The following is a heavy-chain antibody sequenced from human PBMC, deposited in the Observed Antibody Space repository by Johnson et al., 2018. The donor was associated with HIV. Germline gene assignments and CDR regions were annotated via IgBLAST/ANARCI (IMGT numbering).Heavy chain of an antibody. CDR2: ISYDGSNK. J-gene: IGHJ3*02. Sequence: VQLVESGGGVVQPGRSLRLSCAASGFTFSSYGMHWVRQAPGKGLEWVAVISYDGSNKYYADSVKGRFTISRDNSKNTLYLQMNSLRAEDTAVYYCARLEELLRAFDIWGQGTMVTVSS. CDR1: GFTFSSYG. V-gene: IGHV3-30*03. D-gene: IGHD1-26*01. CDR3: ARLEELLRAFDI.